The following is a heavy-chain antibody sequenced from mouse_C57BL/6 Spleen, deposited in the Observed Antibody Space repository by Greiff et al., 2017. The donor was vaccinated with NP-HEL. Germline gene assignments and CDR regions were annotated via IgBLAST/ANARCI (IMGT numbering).Heavy chain of an antibody. D-gene: IGHD2-3*01. CDR2: IDPSDSET. Sequence: VQLQQPGAELVRPGSSVKLSCKASGYTFTSYWMHWVKQRPIQGLEWIGNIDPSDSETHYNQKFKDKATLTVDKSSSTAYMQLSSLTSEDSAVYYCGKGYDGYYDAMEYWGKGTSVTVSS. V-gene: IGHV1-52*01. CDR3: GKGYDGYYDAMEY. CDR1: GYTFTSYW. J-gene: IGHJ4*01.